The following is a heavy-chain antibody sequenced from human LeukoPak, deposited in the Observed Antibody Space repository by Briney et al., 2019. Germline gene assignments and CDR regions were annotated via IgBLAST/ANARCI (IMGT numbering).Heavy chain of an antibody. D-gene: IGHD6-13*01. CDR3: ARSITSSWYGDFQH. J-gene: IGHJ1*01. V-gene: IGHV4-59*01. Sequence: SETLSLTCTVSGGSMSGYFWSWIRQPPGKGLEWIGYIYYSGSTNYNPSLKSRVTISVDTSKNQFSLKLSSVTAAGTAVYYCARSITSSWYGDFQHWGQGTLVTVSS. CDR2: IYYSGST. CDR1: GGSMSGYF.